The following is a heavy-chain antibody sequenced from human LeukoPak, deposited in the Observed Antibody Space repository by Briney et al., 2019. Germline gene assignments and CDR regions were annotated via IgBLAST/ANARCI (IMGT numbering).Heavy chain of an antibody. CDR3: ARVRTSHLRYCSSTSCHLDY. V-gene: IGHV1-18*01. Sequence: GASVTVSCKASGYTFTSYGISWVRQAPGQGLEWMGWISAYNGNTNYAQKLQGRVTITTDTSTSTAYMELRSLRSDDTAVYYCARVRTSHLRYCSSTSCHLDYWGQGTLVTVSS. J-gene: IGHJ4*02. CDR2: ISAYNGNT. D-gene: IGHD2-2*01. CDR1: GYTFTSYG.